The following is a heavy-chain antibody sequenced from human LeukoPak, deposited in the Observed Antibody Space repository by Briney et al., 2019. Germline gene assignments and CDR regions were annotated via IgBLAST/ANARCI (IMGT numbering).Heavy chain of an antibody. CDR1: GYSFTSYW. J-gene: IGHJ5*02. Sequence: GESLQISCKGSGYSFTSYWIGWVGQMPGKGLEWMGIIYPGDSDTRYSPSFQGQVTISADKSISTAYRQWSSLKASDTAMYYCARTRFSSSWSVNWFDPWGQGTLVTVSS. D-gene: IGHD6-13*01. V-gene: IGHV5-51*01. CDR2: IYPGDSDT. CDR3: ARTRFSSSWSVNWFDP.